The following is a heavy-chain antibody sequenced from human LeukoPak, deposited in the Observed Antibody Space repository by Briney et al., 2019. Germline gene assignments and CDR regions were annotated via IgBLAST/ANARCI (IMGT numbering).Heavy chain of an antibody. V-gene: IGHV4-34*01. CDR3: ARVDSYGYLYYYYYGMDV. CDR1: GGSFSGYY. J-gene: IGHJ6*02. D-gene: IGHD5-18*01. CDR2: INHSGST. Sequence: SETPSLTCAVYGGSFSGYYWSWIRQPPGKGLEWIGEINHSGSTNYSPSLKSRVTISVDTSKNQFSLKLSSVTAADTAVYYCARVDSYGYLYYYYYGMDVWGQGTTVTVSS.